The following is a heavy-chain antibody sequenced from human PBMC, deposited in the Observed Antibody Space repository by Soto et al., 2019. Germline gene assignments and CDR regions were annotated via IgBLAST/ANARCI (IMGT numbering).Heavy chain of an antibody. D-gene: IGHD2-21*01. CDR3: TTGVSCGGDCSDY. Sequence: GGSLRLSCAASGFTFSNAWMNWVRQAPGKGLEWVGRIKSKTDGGTTDYAAPVKGRFTISRDDSKNTLYLQMNSLKTEDTAVYYCTTGVSCGGDCSDYWGQGTLVTVSS. CDR2: IKSKTDGGTT. V-gene: IGHV3-15*07. J-gene: IGHJ4*02. CDR1: GFTFSNAW.